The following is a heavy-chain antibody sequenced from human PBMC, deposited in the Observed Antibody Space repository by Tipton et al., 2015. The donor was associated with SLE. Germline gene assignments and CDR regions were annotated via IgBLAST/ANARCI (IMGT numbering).Heavy chain of an antibody. CDR3: ARVLGVVKSYYMDV. Sequence: PGLVKPSQTLSLTCTVSGGSISRIGYYWSWIRQHPGKGLEWIGYIYHTGSTYYNPSLESRLTISIDTSKNQFSLRLTSMTPADTAVYYCARVLGVVKSYYMDVWGKGTTVTVSS. J-gene: IGHJ6*03. D-gene: IGHD3-3*01. V-gene: IGHV4-31*03. CDR2: IYHTGST. CDR1: GGSISRIGYY.